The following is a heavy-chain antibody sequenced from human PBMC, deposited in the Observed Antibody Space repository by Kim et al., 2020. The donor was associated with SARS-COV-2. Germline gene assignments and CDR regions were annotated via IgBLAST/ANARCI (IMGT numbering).Heavy chain of an antibody. J-gene: IGHJ5*02. CDR3: AKAVVEMATINWFDP. Sequence: GGSLRLSCAASGFTFSSYGMHWVRQAPGKGLEWVAVISYDGSNKYYADSVKGRFTISRDNSKNTLYLQMNSLRAEDTAVYYCAKAVVEMATINWFDPWGQGTLVTVSS. CDR2: ISYDGSNK. V-gene: IGHV3-30*18. D-gene: IGHD5-12*01. CDR1: GFTFSSYG.